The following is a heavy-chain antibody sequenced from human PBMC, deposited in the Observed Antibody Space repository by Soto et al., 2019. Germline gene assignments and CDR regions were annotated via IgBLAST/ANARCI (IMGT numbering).Heavy chain of an antibody. Sequence: PSETLSLTCAVYGGSFSGYYWSWIRQPPGKGLEWIGEINHSGNTNYNPSLKSRVTISVDTSKNQFSLKLSSVTAADTAVYYCASCVLLHSPSGGFVRLDPWGQGTLVTVSS. V-gene: IGHV4-34*01. J-gene: IGHJ5*02. CDR3: ASCVLLHSPSGGFVRLDP. D-gene: IGHD2-15*01. CDR1: GGSFSGYY. CDR2: INHSGNT.